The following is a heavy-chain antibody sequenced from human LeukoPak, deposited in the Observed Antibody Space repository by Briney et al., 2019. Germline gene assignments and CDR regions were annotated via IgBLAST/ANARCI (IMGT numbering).Heavy chain of an antibody. CDR3: AGSGSTYYYYYMDV. V-gene: IGHV1-2*02. Sequence: ASVKVSCKAPGYTFTGYYMHWVRQAPGQGLEWMGWINPNSGGTNYAQKFQGRVTMTRDTSISTAYMELSRLRSDDTAVYYCAGSGSTYYYYYMDVWGKGTTVTVSS. J-gene: IGHJ6*03. D-gene: IGHD3-10*01. CDR2: INPNSGGT. CDR1: GYTFTGYY.